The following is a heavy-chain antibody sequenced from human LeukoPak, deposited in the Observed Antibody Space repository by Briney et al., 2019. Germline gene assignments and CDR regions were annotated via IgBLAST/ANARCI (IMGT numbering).Heavy chain of an antibody. CDR3: ATSFLVPAAIDGMDV. J-gene: IGHJ6*04. Sequence: GETLTLSCAAYGWTFSDYYMSWIRQPPGKGLEWVSYISSSSYTNYTHSVKGRFTISRDNAKNSLYLKMNSLRVEDTAVYYCATSFLVPAAIDGMDVEGKGHTVTVSS. D-gene: IGHD2-2*01. CDR1: GWTFSDYY. CDR2: ISSSSYT. V-gene: IGHV3-11*06.